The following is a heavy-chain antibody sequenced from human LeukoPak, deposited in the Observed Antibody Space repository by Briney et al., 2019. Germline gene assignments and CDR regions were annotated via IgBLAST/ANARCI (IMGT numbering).Heavy chain of an antibody. CDR2: IRYDGSNK. V-gene: IGHV3-30*02. CDR3: AKETDFWSGYLDY. Sequence: GGSLRLSCAASGFTFSSYGMHWVRQAPGKGLEWVAFIRYDGSNKYYADSVKGRFTISRDNSKNTLYLQMNSLRAEDTAVYYCAKETDFWSGYLDYWGQGTLVTVSS. J-gene: IGHJ4*02. CDR1: GFTFSSYG. D-gene: IGHD3-3*01.